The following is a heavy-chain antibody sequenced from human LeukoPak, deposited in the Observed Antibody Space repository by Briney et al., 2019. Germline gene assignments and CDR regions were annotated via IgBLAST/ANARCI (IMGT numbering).Heavy chain of an antibody. CDR3: AKDGAWLRFDD. CDR1: GFTFSSYA. Sequence: AGGSLRLSCAASGFTFSSYAMSWVRQAPGKGLEWVSAISGSGGSTYYADSVKGRFTISRDNSKNTVYLQMNNVRAEDTAVYYCAKDGAWLRFDDWGQGTLVTVSS. CDR2: ISGSGGST. D-gene: IGHD5-12*01. J-gene: IGHJ4*02. V-gene: IGHV3-23*01.